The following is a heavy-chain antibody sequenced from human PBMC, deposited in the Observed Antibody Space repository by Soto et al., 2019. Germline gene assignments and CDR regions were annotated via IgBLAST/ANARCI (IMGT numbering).Heavy chain of an antibody. CDR2: IYYSGST. D-gene: IGHD5-18*01. J-gene: IGHJ4*02. V-gene: IGHV4-59*08. Sequence: SETLSLTCTVSGGSISSYYWSWIRQPPGKGLEWIGYIYYSGSTNYNPSLKSRVTISVDTSKNQFSLKLSSVTAADTAVYYCARSVDTAMVNPLDYWGQGTLVTVSS. CDR1: GGSISSYY. CDR3: ARSVDTAMVNPLDY.